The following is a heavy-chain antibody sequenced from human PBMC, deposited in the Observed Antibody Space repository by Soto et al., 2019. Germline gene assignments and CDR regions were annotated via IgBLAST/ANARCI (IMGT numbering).Heavy chain of an antibody. J-gene: IGHJ4*02. V-gene: IGHV3-33*01. CDR2: IWYDGNNK. CDR1: GFTFSNYG. Sequence: QVQLVESGGGVVQPGGSLRLSCAASGFTFSNYGMHWVRQAPGKGLEWVAVIWYDGNNKYYADSVKGRFTISRDNSNNTLYVAMTRLRAEDTAVYYSARGLHPVFDYGGKGTLVTVS. CDR3: ARGLHPVFDY.